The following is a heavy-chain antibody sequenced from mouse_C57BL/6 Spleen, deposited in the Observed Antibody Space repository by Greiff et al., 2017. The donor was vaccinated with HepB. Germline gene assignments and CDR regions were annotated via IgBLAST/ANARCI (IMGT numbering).Heavy chain of an antibody. Sequence: VQLQQSGPELVKPGASVKIPCKASGYTFTDYIMDWVKQSHGKSLEWIGDINPNNGGTIYNQKFKGKATLTVDKSSSTAYMELRSLTSEDTAVYYCARSTYDYDVGYAMDYWGQGTSVTVSS. CDR2: INPNNGGT. CDR3: ARSTYDYDVGYAMDY. J-gene: IGHJ4*01. CDR1: GYTFTDYI. D-gene: IGHD2-4*01. V-gene: IGHV1-18*01.